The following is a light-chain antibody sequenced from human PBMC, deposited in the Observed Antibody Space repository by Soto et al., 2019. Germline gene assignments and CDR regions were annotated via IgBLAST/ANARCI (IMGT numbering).Light chain of an antibody. V-gene: IGKV3-20*01. Sequence: EIVLTQSPATLSLSPGELATLSCRASQSVDRNYLAWYQQKPGQAPRILIFAASSRATGIPDRFSGSGSGTDFTLTISRLEPGDFAVYYCQQYGSFSWTFGQGTKVEIK. J-gene: IGKJ1*01. CDR2: AAS. CDR3: QQYGSFSWT. CDR1: QSVDRNY.